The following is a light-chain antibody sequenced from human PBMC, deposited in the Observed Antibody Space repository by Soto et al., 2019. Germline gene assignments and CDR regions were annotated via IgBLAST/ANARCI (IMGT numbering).Light chain of an antibody. CDR1: QSVLYSSKNKNF. CDR2: WAS. V-gene: IGKV4-1*01. Sequence: DIVMTQSPGSLAVSLGERATIHCKSSQSVLYSSKNKNFLTWYQQKPGQPPKLLIYWASTRQSGVPDRFTGSGSGTDLAVGVSSLQAEDVAVYHCQQHYITQITVGQATRLEIK. J-gene: IGKJ5*01. CDR3: QQHYITQIT.